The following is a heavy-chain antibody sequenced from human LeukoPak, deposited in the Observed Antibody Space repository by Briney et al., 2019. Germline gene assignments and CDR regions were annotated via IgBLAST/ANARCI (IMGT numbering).Heavy chain of an antibody. CDR1: GLTVSSNY. Sequence: PGRSLRLSCAASGLTVSSNYMSWVRQAPGKGLEWVSVIYSGGSTYYADSVKGRFTISRDNSKNTLYLQMNSLRAEDTAVYYCAKEEGQWELFDAFDIWGQGTMVTVSS. CDR2: IYSGGST. V-gene: IGHV3-66*01. D-gene: IGHD1-26*01. J-gene: IGHJ3*02. CDR3: AKEEGQWELFDAFDI.